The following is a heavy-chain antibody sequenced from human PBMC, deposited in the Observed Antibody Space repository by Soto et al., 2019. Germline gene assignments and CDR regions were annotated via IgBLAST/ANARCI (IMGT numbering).Heavy chain of an antibody. D-gene: IGHD3-3*01. J-gene: IGHJ6*02. CDR2: ISGSGGST. CDR3: AKVTRVYYGMDV. CDR1: GFTFSSYA. V-gene: IGHV3-23*01. Sequence: PGGSLRLSCAASGFTFSSYAMSWLRQAPGKGLEWVSAISGSGGSTYHADSVKGRFTISRDNSKNTLYLQMNSLRAEDTAVYYCAKVTRVYYGMDVWGQGTTVTV.